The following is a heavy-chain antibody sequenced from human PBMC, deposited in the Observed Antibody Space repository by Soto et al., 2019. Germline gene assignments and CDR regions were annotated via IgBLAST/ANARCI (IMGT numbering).Heavy chain of an antibody. CDR2: MNPNSGNT. CDR3: ARELYYYDSSGQENWFDP. V-gene: IGHV1-8*01. CDR1: GYTFTSYD. D-gene: IGHD3-22*01. J-gene: IGHJ5*02. Sequence: ASVKVSCKASGYTFTSYDINWVRQATGQGLEWMGWMNPNSGNTGYAQKFQGRVTMTRNTSISTAYMKLSSLRSADTAVYYCARELYYYDSSGQENWFDPWGQGTLVTV.